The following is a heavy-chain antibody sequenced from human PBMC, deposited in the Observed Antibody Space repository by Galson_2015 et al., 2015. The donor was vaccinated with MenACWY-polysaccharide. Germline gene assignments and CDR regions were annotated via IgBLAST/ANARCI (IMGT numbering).Heavy chain of an antibody. CDR3: AKALAVAGRKNYYNCGMDV. CDR2: ISGSGGST. V-gene: IGHV3-23*01. CDR1: GFTFSSYA. Sequence: SLRLSCAASGFTFSSYAMSWVRQAPGKGLEWVSAISGSGGSTYYADSVKGRFTISRDNSKNTLYLQMNSLRAEDTAVYYCAKALAVAGRKNYYNCGMDVWGQGTPVTVSS. D-gene: IGHD6-19*01. J-gene: IGHJ6*02.